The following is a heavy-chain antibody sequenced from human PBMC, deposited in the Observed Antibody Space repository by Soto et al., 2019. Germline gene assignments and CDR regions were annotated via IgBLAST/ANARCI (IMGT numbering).Heavy chain of an antibody. J-gene: IGHJ6*02. Sequence: ASLKVSCKASGYTFTRYGISWVRQAPGQGLEWMGWISGYNGDTNYAQKFQDRVSMTIDTSTGTAYLELRSLTSDDTAIYYCAKNGQPPYYYYGLEVCGQETKVTVSS. CDR1: GYTFTRYG. CDR3: AKNGQPPYYYYGLEV. D-gene: IGHD2-8*01. V-gene: IGHV1-18*01. CDR2: ISGYNGDT.